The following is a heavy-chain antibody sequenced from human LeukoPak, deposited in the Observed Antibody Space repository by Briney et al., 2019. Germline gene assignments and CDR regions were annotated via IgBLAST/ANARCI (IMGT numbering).Heavy chain of an antibody. Sequence: PSETLSLTCTVSGGSISSYYWSWIRQPPGKGLEWIGYIYYSGSTNYNPSLKSRVTISVDTSKNQFSLKLSSVTAADTAVYYCARGGPNQYYYDSSGYYPEDYWGQGTLVTASS. D-gene: IGHD3-22*01. CDR1: GGSISSYY. CDR3: ARGGPNQYYYDSSGYYPEDY. J-gene: IGHJ4*02. CDR2: IYYSGST. V-gene: IGHV4-59*01.